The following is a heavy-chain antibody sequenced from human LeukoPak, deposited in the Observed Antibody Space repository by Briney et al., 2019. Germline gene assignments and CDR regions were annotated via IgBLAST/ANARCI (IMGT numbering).Heavy chain of an antibody. D-gene: IGHD2-2*01. Sequence: GGSLRLSCAASGFTFSSYAMSWVRQAPGKGLEWVSAISGSGGSTYYADSVKGRFTISRDNSNNTLYLQMNSLRAEDTAVYYCAKFGVVVPAADNWFDPWGQGTLVTVSS. V-gene: IGHV3-23*01. CDR2: ISGSGGST. CDR3: AKFGVVVPAADNWFDP. J-gene: IGHJ5*02. CDR1: GFTFSSYA.